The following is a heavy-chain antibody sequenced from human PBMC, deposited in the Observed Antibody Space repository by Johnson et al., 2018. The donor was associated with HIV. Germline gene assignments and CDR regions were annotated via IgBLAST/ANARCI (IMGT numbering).Heavy chain of an antibody. CDR3: ARVRRSGTYYVDAFDI. CDR1: GFTFSDYY. CDR2: ISSSGNTI. V-gene: IGHV3-11*04. Sequence: HVQLVESGGGLVKPGGSLRLSCAASGFTFSDYYMSWIRQAPGKGLEWVSYISSSGNTIYYADSVKGRFTISRDNAKNSLYLQMNSLRVEDTAVYYCARVRRSGTYYVDAFDIWGQGTMVTVSS. J-gene: IGHJ3*02. D-gene: IGHD1-26*01.